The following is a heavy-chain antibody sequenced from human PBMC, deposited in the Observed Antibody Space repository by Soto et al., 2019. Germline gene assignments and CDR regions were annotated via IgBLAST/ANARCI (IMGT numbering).Heavy chain of an antibody. Sequence: QVQLVQSGAEVKKPGSSVKVSCKASGGTFSSYAISWVRQAPGQGLEWMGGIIPIFGTANYAQKFQGRVTITADDSTSTAYMERSSLRSEDTAVYYCARDQGEYCSSTSCPSSYYYYGMDVWGQGATVTVSS. CDR1: GGTFSSYA. J-gene: IGHJ6*02. D-gene: IGHD2-2*01. V-gene: IGHV1-69*01. CDR2: IIPIFGTA. CDR3: ARDQGEYCSSTSCPSSYYYYGMDV.